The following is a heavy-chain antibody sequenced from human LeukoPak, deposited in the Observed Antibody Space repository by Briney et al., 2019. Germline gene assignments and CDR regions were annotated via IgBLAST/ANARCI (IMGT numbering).Heavy chain of an antibody. Sequence: PSETLSLTCAVSGGSISSNSYYWGWIRQPPGKGLEWIGSIYYSGSTNYNPSLKSRVTISVDTSKNQFSLKLSSVTAADTAVYYCARHIPRRGYSSGPRSYFDYWGQGTLVTVSS. CDR1: GGSISSNSYY. CDR3: ARHIPRRGYSSGPRSYFDY. J-gene: IGHJ4*02. CDR2: IYYSGST. D-gene: IGHD6-19*01. V-gene: IGHV4-39*01.